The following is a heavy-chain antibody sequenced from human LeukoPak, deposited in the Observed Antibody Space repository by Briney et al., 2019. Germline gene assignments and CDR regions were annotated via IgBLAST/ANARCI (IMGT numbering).Heavy chain of an antibody. V-gene: IGHV4-39*01. CDR2: IYYSGST. J-gene: IGHJ4*02. D-gene: IGHD4-11*01. Sequence: LETLSLTCTVSGGSITSSSYYWGWIRQPPGKGLEWIGSIYYSGSTYYNPSLKSRVTISVDTSKNQFSLKLSSVTAADTAVYYCARQGPLTTAVTTRTNPFDYWGQGTLVTVSS. CDR1: GGSITSSSYY. CDR3: ARQGPLTTAVTTRTNPFDY.